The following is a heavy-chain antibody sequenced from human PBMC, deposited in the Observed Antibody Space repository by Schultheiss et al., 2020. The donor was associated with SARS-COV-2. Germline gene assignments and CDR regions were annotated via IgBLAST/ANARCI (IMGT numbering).Heavy chain of an antibody. CDR2: IRSKAYGGTT. CDR3: ARVKDGNDY. D-gene: IGHD1-26*01. Sequence: GGSLRLSCTASGFTFGDYAMSWFRQAPGKGLEWVGFIRSKAYGGTTEYAASVKGRFTISRDDSKNSLYLQMNSLKTEDTAVYYCARVKDGNDYWGQGTLVTVSS. J-gene: IGHJ4*02. CDR1: GFTFGDYA. V-gene: IGHV3-49*03.